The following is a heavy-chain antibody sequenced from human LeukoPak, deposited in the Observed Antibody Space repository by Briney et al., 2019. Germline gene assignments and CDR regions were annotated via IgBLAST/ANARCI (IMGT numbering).Heavy chain of an antibody. CDR2: VWYEGSNK. D-gene: IGHD3-9*01. Sequence: PGGSLRLSCAASGFTFSSYGMHWVRQAPGKGRECVAVVWYEGSNKYYADSVKGRFTISRDNSKNTLYLQMNSLRAEATAVYYCARDHSNYDILTGYDYWGQGTLVTVSS. CDR1: GFTFSSYG. V-gene: IGHV3-33*01. J-gene: IGHJ4*02. CDR3: ARDHSNYDILTGYDY.